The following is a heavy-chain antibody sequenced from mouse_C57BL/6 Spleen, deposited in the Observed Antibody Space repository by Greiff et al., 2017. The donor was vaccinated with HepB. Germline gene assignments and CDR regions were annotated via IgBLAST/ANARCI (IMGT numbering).Heavy chain of an antibody. D-gene: IGHD2-2*01. Sequence: VQLQQSGAELVRPGSSVKLSCKASGYTFTSYWMDWVKQRPGQGLEWIGNIYPSDSETHYNQKFKDKATLTVDKSSSTDYMQLSSLTSEDSAVYCCARYGYGAYWGQGTLVTVSA. V-gene: IGHV1-61*01. CDR1: GYTFTSYW. J-gene: IGHJ3*01. CDR2: IYPSDSET. CDR3: ARYGYGAY.